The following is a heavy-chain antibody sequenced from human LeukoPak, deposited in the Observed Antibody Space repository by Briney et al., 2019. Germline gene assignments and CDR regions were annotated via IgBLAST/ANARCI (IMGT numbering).Heavy chain of an antibody. D-gene: IGHD3-10*01. J-gene: IGHJ6*02. V-gene: IGHV3-9*01. CDR2: ISWNSGRI. Sequence: GGSLRLSCAASGLTFDDYAMHWVRLAPGKGLEWVSGISWNSGRIVYADSVKGRFTISRDNAKNTLYLQMNSLRAEDTAVYYCAVPRIGNYYGMDVWGQGTTVTVSS. CDR1: GLTFDDYA. CDR3: AVPRIGNYYGMDV.